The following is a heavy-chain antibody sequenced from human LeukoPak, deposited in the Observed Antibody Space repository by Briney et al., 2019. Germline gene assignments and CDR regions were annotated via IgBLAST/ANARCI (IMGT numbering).Heavy chain of an antibody. CDR3: ARDRWELPGYFDY. D-gene: IGHD1-26*01. Sequence: GASVKVSCKASGYTFTSYYMHWVRQAPGQGLEWMGGIIPIFGTANYAQKFQGRVTITADESTSTAYMELSSLRSEDTAVYYCARDRWELPGYFDYWGQGTLVTVSS. V-gene: IGHV1-69*13. J-gene: IGHJ4*02. CDR1: GYTFTSYY. CDR2: IIPIFGTA.